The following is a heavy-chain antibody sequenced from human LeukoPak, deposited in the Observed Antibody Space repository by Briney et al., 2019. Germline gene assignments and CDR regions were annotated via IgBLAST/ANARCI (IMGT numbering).Heavy chain of an antibody. CDR3: VRIWEGAY. CDR2: IKHDGSEK. Sequence: GGSLRLSCAASGFTFSTYWMSWVRQAPGKGLEWVANIKHDGSEKYYVDSVKGRFAISRDNAKNTLYLEMNSLRAEDTAVYYCVRIWEGAYWGQGTLVTVSS. D-gene: IGHD1-26*01. J-gene: IGHJ4*02. V-gene: IGHV3-7*02. CDR1: GFTFSTYW.